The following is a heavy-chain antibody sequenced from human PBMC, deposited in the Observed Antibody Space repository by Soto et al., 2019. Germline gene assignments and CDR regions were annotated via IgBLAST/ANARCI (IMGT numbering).Heavy chain of an antibody. J-gene: IGHJ4*02. V-gene: IGHV4-59*01. D-gene: IGHD3-3*01. CDR1: GGSISSYY. CDR2: AYYSGST. Sequence: SETLSLTCTVSGGSISSYYWSWIRQPPGKGLEWIGYAYYSGSTNYNPSLKSRVAISVDTSKNQFSLKLTSVTAAGTAVYYCASYNFGVFFDYWGQGTPVTVSS. CDR3: ASYNFGVFFDY.